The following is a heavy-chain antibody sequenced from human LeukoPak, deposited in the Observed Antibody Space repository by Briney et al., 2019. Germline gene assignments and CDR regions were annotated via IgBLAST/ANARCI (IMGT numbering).Heavy chain of an antibody. CDR2: INPNNGGT. Sequence: SVKVSCKASGYTFTDYYIHWVRQAPGQGLEWMGWINPNNGGTNYAQKFQGRVTMTRDTSISTAYMELSRLRSDDTAVYYCAREVDYYDTSDYFPLGYWGQGTLVTVSS. D-gene: IGHD3-22*01. CDR1: GYTFTDYY. V-gene: IGHV1-2*02. CDR3: AREVDYYDTSDYFPLGY. J-gene: IGHJ4*02.